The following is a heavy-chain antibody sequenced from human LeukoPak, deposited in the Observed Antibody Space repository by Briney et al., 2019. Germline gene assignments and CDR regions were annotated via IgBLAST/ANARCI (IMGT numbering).Heavy chain of an antibody. CDR2: IYYSGST. J-gene: IGHJ5*02. D-gene: IGHD2-2*01. CDR3: ASVCSCTSCYLNWFDP. Sequence: PSETLSLTCTVSGGSISSSSYYWGWIRQPPGKGLEWIGSIYYSGSTYYNPSLKSRVTISVDTSKNQFSLKLSSVTAADTAVYYCASVCSCTSCYLNWFDPWGQGTLVTVSS. CDR1: GGSISSSSYY. V-gene: IGHV4-39*01.